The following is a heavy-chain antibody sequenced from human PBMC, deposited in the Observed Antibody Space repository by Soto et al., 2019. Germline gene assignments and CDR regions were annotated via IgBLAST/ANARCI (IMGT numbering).Heavy chain of an antibody. CDR3: AKGTGITGTMGAFDI. J-gene: IGHJ3*02. Sequence: GGSLRLSCAASGFTFSSYAMSWVRQAPGKGLEWVSAISGSGGSTYYADSMKGRFTISRDNSKNTLYLQMNSLRAEDTAVYYCAKGTGITGTMGAFDIWGQGTMVTVSS. V-gene: IGHV3-23*01. D-gene: IGHD1-20*01. CDR1: GFTFSSYA. CDR2: ISGSGGST.